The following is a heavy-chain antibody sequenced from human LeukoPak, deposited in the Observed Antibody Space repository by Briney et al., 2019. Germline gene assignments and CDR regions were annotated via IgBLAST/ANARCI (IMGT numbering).Heavy chain of an antibody. CDR3: VKEEGFLVQYLDWLFGS. D-gene: IGHD3-9*01. J-gene: IGHJ4*02. Sequence: GGSLSLSCAASGFMFSRFGMHWVRQAPGKGLEYVSGIRSDGVNTYYADSVKGRFTISRDISKRTLYLQMGSLRPEDSAVYYCVKEEGFLVQYLDWLFGSWGQGTLVTVSS. V-gene: IGHV3-64D*06. CDR2: IRSDGVNT. CDR1: GFMFSRFG.